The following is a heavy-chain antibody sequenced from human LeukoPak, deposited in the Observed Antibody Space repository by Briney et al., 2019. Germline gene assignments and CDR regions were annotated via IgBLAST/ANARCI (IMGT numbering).Heavy chain of an antibody. Sequence: GGSLRLSCAASGFTFSDYYMSWIRQAPGKGLEWVSYISSSGSTIYYADSVKGRFTISRDNAKNSLFLQMNSLRAEDTAVYYCARDLATYYYDSVDNAFDIWGQGTMVTVSS. V-gene: IGHV3-11*04. CDR3: ARDLATYYYDSVDNAFDI. CDR1: GFTFSDYY. D-gene: IGHD3-22*01. CDR2: ISSSGSTI. J-gene: IGHJ3*02.